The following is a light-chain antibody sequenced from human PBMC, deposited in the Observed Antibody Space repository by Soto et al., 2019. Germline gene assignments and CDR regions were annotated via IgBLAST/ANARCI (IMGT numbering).Light chain of an antibody. Sequence: NFMLTQPHSVSESPGKTVTISCTRSGGSIANHYVQWYQQRPGSAPTTVIYEDNQRPSGVPARFSGSIDSSSNSASLTLSGLKTEDEADYYCQSFDSTSVVFGGGTKVTVL. J-gene: IGLJ3*02. CDR2: EDN. CDR1: GGSIANHY. V-gene: IGLV6-57*04. CDR3: QSFDSTSVV.